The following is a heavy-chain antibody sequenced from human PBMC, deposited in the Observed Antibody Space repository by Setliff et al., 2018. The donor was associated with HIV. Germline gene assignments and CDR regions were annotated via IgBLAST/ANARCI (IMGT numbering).Heavy chain of an antibody. CDR2: INAGNGIT. Sequence: ASVKVSCKASGHTFSTYAIHWVRQAPGQRLEWMGWINAGNGITKYSQKLQGRVTFTRDTFASTAYMELSSLRSEDTAVYYCARPVGAMGFDPWGQGTLVTVSS. D-gene: IGHD1-26*01. CDR1: GHTFSTYA. CDR3: ARPVGAMGFDP. J-gene: IGHJ5*02. V-gene: IGHV1-3*01.